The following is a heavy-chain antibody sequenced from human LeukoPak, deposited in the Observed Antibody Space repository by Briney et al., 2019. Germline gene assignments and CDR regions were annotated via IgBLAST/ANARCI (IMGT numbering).Heavy chain of an antibody. J-gene: IGHJ4*02. V-gene: IGHV1-69*13. CDR2: IIPIFGTA. CDR1: GGTFSSYA. D-gene: IGHD2-15*01. Sequence: GASVKASCKASGGTFSSYAISWVRQAPGQGLEWMGGIIPIFGTANYAQKFQGRVTITADESTSTAYMELSSLRSEDTAVYYCAILGYCSGGCCPSHIDYWGQGTLVTVSS. CDR3: AILGYCSGGCCPSHIDY.